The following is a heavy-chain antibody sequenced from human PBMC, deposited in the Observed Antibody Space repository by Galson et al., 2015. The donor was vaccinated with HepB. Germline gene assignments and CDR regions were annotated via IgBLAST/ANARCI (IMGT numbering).Heavy chain of an antibody. CDR2: ISGNGGTT. V-gene: IGHV3-23*01. CDR3: ARAPGVLSWFGEN. Sequence: SLRLSCAASGFTFSDYAMIWVRQAPGKGLEWVSGISGNGGTTHHAEFVKGRFTISRDKSTKTLYLQMNSLRAEDTAVYYCARAPGVLSWFGENWGQGTIVTVSS. D-gene: IGHD3-10*01. J-gene: IGHJ3*01. CDR1: GFTFSDYA.